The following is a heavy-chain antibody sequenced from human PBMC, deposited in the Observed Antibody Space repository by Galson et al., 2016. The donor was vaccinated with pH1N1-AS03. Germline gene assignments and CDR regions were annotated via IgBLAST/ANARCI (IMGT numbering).Heavy chain of an antibody. J-gene: IGHJ3*02. CDR2: IKSKTDGGTT. Sequence: SLRLSCAASGFTFSDVWMSWVRQAPGKGLEWVGRIKSKTDGGTTDYAAPVKGRFTISIDDSKKTMYLQMNTLKSEDTAVYYCRVVAENDAFDMWGQGTMDTVSS. V-gene: IGHV3-15*01. CDR3: RVVAENDAFDM. CDR1: GFTFSDVW. D-gene: IGHD3-22*01.